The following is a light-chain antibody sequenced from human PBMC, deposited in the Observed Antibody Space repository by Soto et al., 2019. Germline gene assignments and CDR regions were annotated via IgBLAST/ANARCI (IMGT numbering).Light chain of an antibody. CDR3: QQHDTLLLT. CDR2: RAS. CDR1: QDILNY. J-gene: IGKJ4*01. Sequence: DVQMTQSPSSLSASIGDRVTITCQASQDILNYLNWYQQKPGKAPKLLIFRASNLETGVPSRFSGSGSGTDFTFTISSLQPEDIATDYCQQHDTLLLTFGGGTKVEIK. V-gene: IGKV1-33*01.